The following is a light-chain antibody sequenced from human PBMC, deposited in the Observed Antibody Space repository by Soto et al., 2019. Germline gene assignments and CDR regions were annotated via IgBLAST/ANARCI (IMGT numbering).Light chain of an antibody. CDR1: QSVSSSN. J-gene: IGKJ1*01. V-gene: IGKV3D-20*01. Sequence: EIVLTQSPATLSLSPGERATLSCGASQSVSSSNLAWYQQKPGLAPKLLIYDASIRATGIPDRFSGGGSGTDFTLTISRLEPEDFAVYYCQSYGTSPTFGQGTKVESK. CDR2: DAS. CDR3: QSYGTSPT.